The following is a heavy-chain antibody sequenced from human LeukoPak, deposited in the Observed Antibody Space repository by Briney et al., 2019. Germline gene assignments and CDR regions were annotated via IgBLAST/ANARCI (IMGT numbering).Heavy chain of an antibody. CDR3: AREQLGRIFFDY. Sequence: GGSLRLSCAASGFTFSSYGMHWVRQAPGKGLEWVAVIWYDGSNKYYADSVKGRFTISRDNSKNTLYLQMNSLRAEDTAVYYCAREQLGRIFFDYWGQGTLVTVSS. D-gene: IGHD6-6*01. CDR2: IWYDGSNK. CDR1: GFTFSSYG. V-gene: IGHV3-33*01. J-gene: IGHJ4*02.